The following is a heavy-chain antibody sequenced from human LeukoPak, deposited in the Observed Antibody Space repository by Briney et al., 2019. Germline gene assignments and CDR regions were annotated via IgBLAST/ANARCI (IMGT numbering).Heavy chain of an antibody. Sequence: SGTLSLTCAVSGGSLSTTNWWVWLRQPPGKGLEWIGEVYHSGGGNKNYNPSLKSRATISVDTSRNQFSLNLRSVTAADTAVYFCARDSGTTGEVKFDPWGQGTLVTVSS. CDR3: ARDSGTTGEVKFDP. J-gene: IGHJ5*02. V-gene: IGHV4-4*02. CDR1: GGSLSTTNW. D-gene: IGHD3-10*01. CDR2: VYHSGGGNK.